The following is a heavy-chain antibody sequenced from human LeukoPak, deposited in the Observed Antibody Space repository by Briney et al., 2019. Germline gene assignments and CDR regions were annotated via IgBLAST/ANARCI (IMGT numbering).Heavy chain of an antibody. CDR3: AKEGDSSGHCGVFDI. Sequence: GGSLRLSCAASGFTFSSYTMHWVRQAPGKGLEWVAVVSYGGTNKYYADSVKGRLSISRDNSKDTVFLQMNSLKVEDTAVYYCAKEGDSSGHCGVFDIWGQGTVVSVSS. V-gene: IGHV3-30-3*01. D-gene: IGHD3-22*01. CDR2: VSYGGTNK. J-gene: IGHJ3*02. CDR1: GFTFSSYT.